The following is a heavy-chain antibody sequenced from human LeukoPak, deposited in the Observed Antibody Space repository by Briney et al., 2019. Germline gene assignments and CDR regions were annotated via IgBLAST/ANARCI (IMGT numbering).Heavy chain of an antibody. CDR2: INPNSGGT. Sequence: GASVKVSCKASGYTFTSYYMHWVRQAPGQGLEWMGWINPNSGGTNYAQKFQGRVTMTRDTSISTAYMELSRLRSDDTAVYYCARTPFLVGALDYWGQGTLVTVSS. CDR1: GYTFTSYY. D-gene: IGHD1-26*01. J-gene: IGHJ4*02. CDR3: ARTPFLVGALDY. V-gene: IGHV1-2*02.